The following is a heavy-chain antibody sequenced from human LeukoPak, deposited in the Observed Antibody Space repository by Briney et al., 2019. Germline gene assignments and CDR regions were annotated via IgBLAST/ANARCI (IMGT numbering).Heavy chain of an antibody. CDR2: ISTSSSYI. CDR1: GFTFSSYT. D-gene: IGHD3-22*01. CDR3: ARGADYYATSGYYRLIDY. V-gene: IGHV3-21*01. J-gene: IGHJ4*02. Sequence: PGGSLRLSCAASGFTFSSYTMNWVRQGPGKGLEWVSSISTSSSYIHYADSVKGRFTISRDNAKNSLFLQMNSLRAEDTAVYYCARGADYYATSGYYRLIDYWGQGTLVTVSS.